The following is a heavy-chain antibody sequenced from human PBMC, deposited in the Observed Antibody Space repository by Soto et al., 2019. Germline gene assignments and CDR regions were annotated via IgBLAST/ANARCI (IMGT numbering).Heavy chain of an antibody. CDR3: ARGRIVGATRRVYFDY. Sequence: SETLSLTCAVHGGSFSGYYWSWIRQPPGKGLEWIGEINHSGSTNYNPSLKSRVTISVDTSKNQFSLKLSSVTAADTAVYYCARGRIVGATRRVYFDYWGQGTLVTVSS. V-gene: IGHV4-34*01. CDR2: INHSGST. CDR1: GGSFSGYY. J-gene: IGHJ4*02. D-gene: IGHD1-26*01.